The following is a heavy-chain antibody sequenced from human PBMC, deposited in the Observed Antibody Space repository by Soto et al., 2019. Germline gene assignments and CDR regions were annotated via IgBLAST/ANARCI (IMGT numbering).Heavy chain of an antibody. CDR3: ARATTVTDFDY. V-gene: IGHV1-8*01. Sequence: QVQLVQSGAEVKKPGASVKFSCKASGYTFTSYDINWVRQATGQGLEWMGWMNPNSGNTGYAQKFQGRVTMTRNTSLTTAYMELTSLRSEDTAVYYWARATTVTDFDYWGQGTLVTVSS. CDR1: GYTFTSYD. J-gene: IGHJ4*02. D-gene: IGHD4-17*01. CDR2: MNPNSGNT.